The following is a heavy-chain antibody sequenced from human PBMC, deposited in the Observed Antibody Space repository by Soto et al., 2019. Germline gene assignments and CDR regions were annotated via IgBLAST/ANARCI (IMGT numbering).Heavy chain of an antibody. V-gene: IGHV4-31*02. Sequence: PSETLSLTCTVSGGSISSGGYYWSWIRQHPGKGLEWIGYIYYSGSTYYNPSLKSRVTISVDTSKNQFSLKLSSVTAADTAVYYCARDCSSTSCYGYDTNWFDPWGQGTLVTVSS. CDR2: IYYSGST. J-gene: IGHJ5*02. CDR1: GGSISSGGYY. CDR3: ARDCSSTSCYGYDTNWFDP. D-gene: IGHD2-2*01.